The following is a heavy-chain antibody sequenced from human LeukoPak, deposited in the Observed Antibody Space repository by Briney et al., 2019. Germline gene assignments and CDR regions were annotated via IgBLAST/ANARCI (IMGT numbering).Heavy chain of an antibody. D-gene: IGHD6-19*01. CDR1: GFTVSSNY. Sequence: GGSPRLSCAASGFTVSSNYMSWVRQAPGKGLEWVSVIYSGGSTYYADSVKGRFTISRDNSKNTLYLQMNSLRAEDTAVYYCARDPVAVAGTGPYDYWGQGTLVTVSS. CDR2: IYSGGST. J-gene: IGHJ4*02. V-gene: IGHV3-66*01. CDR3: ARDPVAVAGTGPYDY.